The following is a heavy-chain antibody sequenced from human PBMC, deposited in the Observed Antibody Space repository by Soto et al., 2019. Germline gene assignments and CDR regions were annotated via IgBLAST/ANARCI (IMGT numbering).Heavy chain of an antibody. V-gene: IGHV1-2*02. CDR2: INPNSGGT. D-gene: IGHD3-22*01. CDR1: GYTFTGYY. J-gene: IGHJ4*02. Sequence: ASVKVSCKASGYTFTGYYMHWVRQAPGQGLEWMGWINPNSGGTNYAQKFQGRVTMTRDTSISTAYMELSRLRSDDTAVYYCARDIFPSDTAMVDYYDSSGYYFDYWGQGTLVTVSS. CDR3: ARDIFPSDTAMVDYYDSSGYYFDY.